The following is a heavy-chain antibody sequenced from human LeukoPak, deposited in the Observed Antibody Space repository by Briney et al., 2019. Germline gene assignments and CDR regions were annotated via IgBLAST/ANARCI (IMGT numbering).Heavy chain of an antibody. D-gene: IGHD1-26*01. CDR1: GYIFTGYY. J-gene: IGHJ4*02. CDR2: INPNSGGT. V-gene: IGHV1-2*02. Sequence: ASVKLSCTASGYIFTGYYMHWVRQAPGQGLEWMGCINPNSGGTNSAQKVQGRVTMTRDTSISTAYMELSRLTTDDTAVYYCARHPYSGSYHFDYWGQGTLVTVSS. CDR3: ARHPYSGSYHFDY.